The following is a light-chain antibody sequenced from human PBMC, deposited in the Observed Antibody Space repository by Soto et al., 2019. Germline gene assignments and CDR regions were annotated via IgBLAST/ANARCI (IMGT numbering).Light chain of an antibody. V-gene: IGKV1-12*01. CDR1: QGISSW. J-gene: IGKJ4*01. CDR2: AAS. Sequence: MTQSPATLSVSPGERATLSCRASQGISSWLAWYQQKPGKAPNLLIYAASSLHSGVPSRFSGSGSGTDFTLTISSLQPEDFATYYCQQANSFPLTFGGGTKVEIK. CDR3: QQANSFPLT.